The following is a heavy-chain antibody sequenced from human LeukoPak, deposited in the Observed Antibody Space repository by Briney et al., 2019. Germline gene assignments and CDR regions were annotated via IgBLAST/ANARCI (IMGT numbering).Heavy chain of an antibody. D-gene: IGHD4-17*01. CDR3: AKETTVTSTYYFDY. CDR2: IRYDGSNK. Sequence: GGSLRLSCAASGFTFSSYGMHWVRQAPGKGLEWVAFIRYDGSNKYYADSVKGRFTISRDNSKNTLYLQMNSLRAEDTAVYYCAKETTVTSTYYFDYWGQGTLVTVSS. CDR1: GFTFSSYG. V-gene: IGHV3-30*02. J-gene: IGHJ4*02.